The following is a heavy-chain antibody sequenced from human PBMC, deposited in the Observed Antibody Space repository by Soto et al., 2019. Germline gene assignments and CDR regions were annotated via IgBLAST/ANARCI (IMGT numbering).Heavy chain of an antibody. CDR1: GFTFSNYW. Sequence: LRLSCATSGFTFSNYWIHWVRQAPGEGLVWVSRINPDATTINYADSVKGRFTVSRDNAKNTLYLRMNSLRAEDTAVYYCATAGSYRFDHWGQGTLVTVSS. D-gene: IGHD3-10*01. V-gene: IGHV3-74*01. CDR2: INPDATTI. CDR3: ATAGSYRFDH. J-gene: IGHJ4*02.